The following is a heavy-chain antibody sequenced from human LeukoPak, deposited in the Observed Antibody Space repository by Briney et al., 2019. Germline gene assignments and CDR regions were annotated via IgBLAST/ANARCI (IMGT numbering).Heavy chain of an antibody. Sequence: SETLSLTCAVYGGSFSSYYWGWIRQPPGKGLEWIGSIYYSGSTYYNPSLKSRVTISVDTSKNQFSLKLSSVTAADTAVYYCARHGKRRDGYNSRPYYFDYWGQGTLVTVSS. CDR1: GGSFSSYY. CDR3: ARHGKRRDGYNSRPYYFDY. D-gene: IGHD5-24*01. V-gene: IGHV4-39*01. J-gene: IGHJ4*02. CDR2: IYYSGST.